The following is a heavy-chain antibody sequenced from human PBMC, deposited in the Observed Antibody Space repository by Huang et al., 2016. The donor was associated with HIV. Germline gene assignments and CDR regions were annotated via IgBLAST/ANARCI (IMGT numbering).Heavy chain of an antibody. V-gene: IGHV4-30-2*01. CDR2: INHSGIT. J-gene: IGHJ3*02. D-gene: IGHD2-15*01. Sequence: QLQLQESGSGLVKPSQTLSLTCAVSGGSIRSGGYSWSGIRQPPGRGLEWIGYINHSGITYDNPSLKTRVTISVDRTKTQFSLKPSSVTAADTAVYYCAIQDSGDAFDIWGQGTMVTVSS. CDR3: AIQDSGDAFDI. CDR1: GGSIRSGGYS.